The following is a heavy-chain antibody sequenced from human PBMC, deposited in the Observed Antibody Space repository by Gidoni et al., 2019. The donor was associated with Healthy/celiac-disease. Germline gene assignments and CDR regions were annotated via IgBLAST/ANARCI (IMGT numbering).Heavy chain of an antibody. CDR2: ISWNSDII. CDR3: AKGVGARNSPDY. D-gene: IGHD3-16*01. J-gene: IGHJ4*02. CDR1: GFTFDDYA. V-gene: IGHV3-9*01. Sequence: EVQLVESGGGLVQPGRSLRLSCAASGFTFDDYAMHWVRQAPGKGLEWVSGISWNSDIIGYADSVKGRFTISRDNAKNSLDLQMNSLRAEDTALYYCAKGVGARNSPDYWGQGTLVTVSS.